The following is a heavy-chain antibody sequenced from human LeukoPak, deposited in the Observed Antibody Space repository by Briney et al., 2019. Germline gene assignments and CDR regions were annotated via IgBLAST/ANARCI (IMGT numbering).Heavy chain of an antibody. CDR1: GGSFNGYY. CDR3: VAATGSGWFDP. CDR2: INHSGST. Sequence: SETLSLTCAVYGGSFNGYYWSWIRQPPGKGLEWIGEINHSGSTNYNPSLKSRVTISVDTSKNQFSLKLSSVTAADTAVYYAVAATGSGWFDPWGQGTLVTVSS. J-gene: IGHJ5*02. V-gene: IGHV4-34*01. D-gene: IGHD2-15*01.